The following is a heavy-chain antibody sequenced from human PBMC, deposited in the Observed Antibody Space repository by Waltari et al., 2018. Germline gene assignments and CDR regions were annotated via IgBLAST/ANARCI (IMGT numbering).Heavy chain of an antibody. V-gene: IGHV3-7*03. CDR3: ARHFPDGANDFDY. J-gene: IGHJ4*02. D-gene: IGHD1-1*01. CDR2: INRGGSGR. Sequence: DVQLVESGGGLVQPGGSMILSCAASGFLFCTHWMAWVRPAPGKGPEWVANINRGGSGRYYLDSVEGRFVISRDDSKNSLFLQMNSLRPEDTALYYCARHFPDGANDFDYWGQGTLVTVST. CDR1: GFLFCTHW.